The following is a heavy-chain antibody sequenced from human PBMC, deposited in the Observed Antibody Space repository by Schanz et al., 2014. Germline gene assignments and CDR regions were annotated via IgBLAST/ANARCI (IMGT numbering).Heavy chain of an antibody. CDR3: ARVYRWQHILGHFDS. CDR1: GYTFVGYF. V-gene: IGHV1-2*02. Sequence: QVQLVQSGPEVKKPGASVRVSCQASGYTFVGYFIHWLRQAPGQGLEWMGWINPDSGDTNYVQDSQCRGTMTRDSSITRAYMDLSRLPSDDTAVYYCARVYRWQHILGHFDSWGQGSLVTVSS. CDR2: INPDSGDT. D-gene: IGHD6-13*01. J-gene: IGHJ4*02.